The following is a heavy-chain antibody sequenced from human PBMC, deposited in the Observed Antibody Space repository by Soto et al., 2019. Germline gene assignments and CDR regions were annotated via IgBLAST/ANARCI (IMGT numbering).Heavy chain of an antibody. D-gene: IGHD3-3*01. CDR3: ARAKRLRFLEWLLHFDY. CDR2: INHSGST. Sequence: SETLSLTCAVYGGSFSGHYWSWIRQPPGKGLEWIGEINHSGSTNYNPSLKSRVTISVDTSKNQFSLKLSSVTAADTAVYYCARAKRLRFLEWLLHFDYWGQGTLVTVSS. V-gene: IGHV4-34*01. CDR1: GGSFSGHY. J-gene: IGHJ4*02.